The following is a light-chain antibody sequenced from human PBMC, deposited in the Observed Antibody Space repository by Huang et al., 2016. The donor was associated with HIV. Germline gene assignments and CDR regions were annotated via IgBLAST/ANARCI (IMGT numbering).Light chain of an antibody. CDR1: QRVSSN. CDR3: QQYNNWPPVT. V-gene: IGKV3-15*01. CDR2: DAS. J-gene: IGKJ3*01. Sequence: IVMTQSPGTLSVSPGERATLSCRASQRVSSNLAWYQQKPGQAPRLLIYDASSRAAGIPARFSGSGSGTEFTLTISSLQSEDFAVYSCQQYNNWPPVTFGPGTKVDIK.